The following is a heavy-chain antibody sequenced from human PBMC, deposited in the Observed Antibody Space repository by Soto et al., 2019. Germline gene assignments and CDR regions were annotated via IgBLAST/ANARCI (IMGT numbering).Heavy chain of an antibody. J-gene: IGHJ3*02. V-gene: IGHV1-18*01. Sequence: ASVKVSCKASGYTFTSYGISWVRQAPGQGLEWMGWISAYNGNTNYAQKLQGRVTMTTDTSTSTAYMELRSLRSDDTAVYYCARDDFWSGYPVSEGAFDIWGQGTMVTVSS. CDR3: ARDDFWSGYPVSEGAFDI. CDR1: GYTFTSYG. D-gene: IGHD3-3*01. CDR2: ISAYNGNT.